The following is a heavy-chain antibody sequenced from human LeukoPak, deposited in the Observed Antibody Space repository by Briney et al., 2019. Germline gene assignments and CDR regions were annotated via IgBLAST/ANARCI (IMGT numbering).Heavy chain of an antibody. D-gene: IGHD5-12*01. CDR3: ARGYSGYKGTAFDI. CDR1: GFTFSSYD. J-gene: IGHJ3*02. V-gene: IGHV3-13*04. CDR2: IGTAGDT. Sequence: GGSLRLSCAASGFTFSSYDMHWVRQATGKGLEWVSAIGTAGDTYYPSSVKGRFTISRENAKNSLYLQMNSLRAGDTAVYYCARGYSGYKGTAFDIWGQGTMVTVSS.